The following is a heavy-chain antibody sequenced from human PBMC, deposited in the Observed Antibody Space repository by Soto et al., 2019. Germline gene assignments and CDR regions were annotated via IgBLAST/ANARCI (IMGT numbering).Heavy chain of an antibody. CDR2: IYWDDDK. CDR3: AHRGYMYGNWDHGYFDY. V-gene: IGHV2-5*02. CDR1: GFSLTTSGVG. D-gene: IGHD5-18*01. Sequence: QITLKESGPTRVKPTQTLALTCTFSGFSLTTSGVGVGWIRKTPGEALEWLAVIYWDDDKRYNPSLKNRLTITKDTSKNQVVLIMADMDPVDTATYFCAHRGYMYGNWDHGYFDYWGQGTLVTVSS. J-gene: IGHJ4*02.